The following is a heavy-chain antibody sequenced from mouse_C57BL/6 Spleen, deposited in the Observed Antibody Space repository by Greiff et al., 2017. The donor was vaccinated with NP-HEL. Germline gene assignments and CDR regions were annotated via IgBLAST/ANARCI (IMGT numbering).Heavy chain of an antibody. J-gene: IGHJ4*01. Sequence: EVKLMESGGGLVQPKGSLKLSCAASGISFNTYAMNWVRQAPGKGLEWVARIRSKSNNYATYYADSVKDRFTISRDDSESMLYLQMNNLKTEDTAMYYCVRGGAMDYWGQGTSVTVSS. CDR2: IRSKSNNYAT. CDR3: VRGGAMDY. V-gene: IGHV10-1*01. CDR1: GISFNTYA.